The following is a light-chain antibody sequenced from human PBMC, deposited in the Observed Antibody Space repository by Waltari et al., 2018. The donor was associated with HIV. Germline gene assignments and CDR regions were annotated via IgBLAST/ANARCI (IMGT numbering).Light chain of an antibody. Sequence: EIVLTQSPATLSLSPGERATLSCRTSQTVNSYLAWYQHRPGQAPMLLIYDASTRATVIPARFSGSGSGTHFTLTISSLEPEDFAVYYCHQGTFGPGTKVSVK. V-gene: IGKV3-11*01. J-gene: IGKJ3*01. CDR3: HQGT. CDR1: QTVNSY. CDR2: DAS.